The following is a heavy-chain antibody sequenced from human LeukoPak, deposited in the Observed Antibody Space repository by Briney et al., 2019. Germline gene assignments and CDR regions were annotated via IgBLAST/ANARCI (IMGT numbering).Heavy chain of an antibody. CDR2: IDPSDSYT. Sequence: GESLKISCKGSGYSFTSYWISWVRQMPGKGLEWTGRIDPSDSYTNYSPSFQGHVTISADKSISTAYLQWSSLKASDTAMYYCARHPMITFGGVIVIGPWFGPWGQGTLVTVSS. D-gene: IGHD3-16*02. CDR1: GYSFTSYW. J-gene: IGHJ5*02. CDR3: ARHPMITFGGVIVIGPWFGP. V-gene: IGHV5-10-1*01.